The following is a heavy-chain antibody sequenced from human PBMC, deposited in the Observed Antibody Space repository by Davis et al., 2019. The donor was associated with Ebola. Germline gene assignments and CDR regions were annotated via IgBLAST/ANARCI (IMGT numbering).Heavy chain of an antibody. CDR1: GYTFTSYG. V-gene: IGHV1-18*04. CDR2: ISAYNGNT. D-gene: IGHD3-16*01. J-gene: IGHJ4*02. CDR3: ARQYDGYLDS. Sequence: AASVKVSCKASGYTFTSYGISWVRQAPGQGLEWMGWISAYNGNTNYAQKLQGRVTMTTDTSTSTAFLELSSLKYDDTAVYYCARQYDGYLDSWGQGTLVTVSS.